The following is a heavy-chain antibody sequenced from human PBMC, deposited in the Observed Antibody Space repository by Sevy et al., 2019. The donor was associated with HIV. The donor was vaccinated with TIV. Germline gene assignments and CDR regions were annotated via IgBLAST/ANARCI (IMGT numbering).Heavy chain of an antibody. CDR1: GLTFSSYA. CDR2: ISYDGSNK. D-gene: IGHD3-22*01. CDR3: SRDLAYDSSGPFDY. J-gene: IGHJ4*02. V-gene: IGHV3-30-3*01. Sequence: GGSLRLSCAASGLTFSSYAMHWVRQAPGKGLEWVALISYDGSNKYYADSVKGRFTISRDNSKNTLYLQMNSLRAEDTAVYYCSRDLAYDSSGPFDYWGQGTLVTVSS.